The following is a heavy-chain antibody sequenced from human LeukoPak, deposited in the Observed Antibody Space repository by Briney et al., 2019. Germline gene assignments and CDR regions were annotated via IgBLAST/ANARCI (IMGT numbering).Heavy chain of an antibody. J-gene: IGHJ4*02. CDR2: INPKSGGA. Sequence: GASVKVSCKASGFTFNAYNIHWVRQAPGQGLEWMGWINPKSGGANYAQKFQGRVTMTWDTSISTAYMELRSLRSDDTAVYYCARDWGTVVTPSPAMDYWGQGTLVTVSS. V-gene: IGHV1-2*02. D-gene: IGHD4-23*01. CDR3: ARDWGTVVTPSPAMDY. CDR1: GFTFNAYN.